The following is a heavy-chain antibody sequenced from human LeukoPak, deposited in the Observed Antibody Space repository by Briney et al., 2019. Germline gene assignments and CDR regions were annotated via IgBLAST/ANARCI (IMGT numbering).Heavy chain of an antibody. J-gene: IGHJ4*02. V-gene: IGHV1-46*01. CDR1: GYIFSNYF. D-gene: IGHD3-10*01. Sequence: ASVKVSCKASGYIFSNYFMHWVRQAPGQGLEWMAIINPNSDNTSYSQRFQGRVTVTSDTSTNTVCMEMNNLRSEDTDVYYCVRGHFYGSGTYSIDFWGQGTLVTVSS. CDR2: INPNSDNT. CDR3: VRGHFYGSGTYSIDF.